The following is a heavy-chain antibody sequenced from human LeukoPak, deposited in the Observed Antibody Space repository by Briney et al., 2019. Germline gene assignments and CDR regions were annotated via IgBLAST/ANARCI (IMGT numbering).Heavy chain of an antibody. CDR1: GFTFRNYG. J-gene: IGHJ4*02. CDR2: IRYDGSNK. D-gene: IGHD1-26*01. Sequence: GGSLRLSCAASGFTFRNYGMHWVRQAPGKGLEWVAFIRYDGSNKYYADSVKGRFTISRDNSKNTLYLQMSGQRAEDTAVYYSAKDWAYSGNYYYFDYWGQGTLVTVSS. CDR3: AKDWAYSGNYYYFDY. V-gene: IGHV3-30*02.